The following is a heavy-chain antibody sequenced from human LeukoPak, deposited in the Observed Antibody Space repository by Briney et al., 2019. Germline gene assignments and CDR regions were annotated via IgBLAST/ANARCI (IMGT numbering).Heavy chain of an antibody. V-gene: IGHV3-21*01. J-gene: IGHJ4*02. Sequence: GGSRRLSCADSGFTFSSYSMNWVRQAPGKGLEWVSSISSSSIYIYYADSVKGRFTISRDNAKNSLYLQMNSLRAEDTAVYYCARDPTTYGSGSYYYYFDYWGQGTLVTVSS. CDR2: ISSSSIYI. D-gene: IGHD3-10*01. CDR3: ARDPTTYGSGSYYYYFDY. CDR1: GFTFSSYS.